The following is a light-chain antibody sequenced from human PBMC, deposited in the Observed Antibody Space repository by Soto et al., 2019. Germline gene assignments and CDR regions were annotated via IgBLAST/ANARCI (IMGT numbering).Light chain of an antibody. CDR3: TSRTNRNSWV. J-gene: IGLJ3*02. Sequence: QSALTQPASVSGSPGQSITISCTGTSSDVGAYNYVSWYQQHPGKAPKLMIYEVNNRPSGISNRFSGSKSGNTASLTISGLQAEDEADYYCTSRTNRNSWVFGGGTQLTVL. CDR2: EVN. CDR1: SSDVGAYNY. V-gene: IGLV2-14*01.